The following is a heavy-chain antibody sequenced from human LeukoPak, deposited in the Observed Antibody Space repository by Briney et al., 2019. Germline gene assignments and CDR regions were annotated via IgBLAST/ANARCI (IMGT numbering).Heavy chain of an antibody. CDR1: GFTFSSYD. V-gene: IGHV3-53*01. D-gene: IGHD3/OR15-3a*01. CDR3: ARDLDGGDYFDY. J-gene: IGHJ4*02. CDR2: IYSGGST. Sequence: GGSLRLSCAASGFTFSSYDMHWVRQAPGKRLEWVSVIYSGGSTYYADSVKGRFTISRDNSKNTLYLQMNSLRAEDTAVYYCARDLDGGDYFDYWGQGTLVTVSS.